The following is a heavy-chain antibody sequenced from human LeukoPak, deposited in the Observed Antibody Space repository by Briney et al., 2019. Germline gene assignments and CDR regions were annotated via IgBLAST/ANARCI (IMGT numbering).Heavy chain of an antibody. CDR3: ARAVNSGSYSWFDP. V-gene: IGHV3-23*01. J-gene: IGHJ5*02. CDR2: ISGSGGST. Sequence: GGSLRLSCAASGFTFSSYAMSWVRQVPGKGLEWVSAISGSGGSTYYADSVKGRFTISRDNSKNTLYLQMNSLRAEDTAVYYCARAVNSGSYSWFDPWGQGTLVTVSS. D-gene: IGHD1-26*01. CDR1: GFTFSSYA.